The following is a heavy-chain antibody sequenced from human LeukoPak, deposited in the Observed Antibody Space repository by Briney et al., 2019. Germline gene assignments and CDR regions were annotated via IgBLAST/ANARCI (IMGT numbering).Heavy chain of an antibody. D-gene: IGHD6-13*01. J-gene: IGHJ6*04. V-gene: IGHV3-23*01. CDR3: ARKKTLSGYGSSDYYYYGMDV. CDR2: ISGSGGST. CDR1: GFTFSSYA. Sequence: GASLRLSCAASGFTFSSYAMSWVRQAPGKGLEWVSAISGSGGSTYYADSVRGRFTISRDNSKNTLYLQMNSLRAEDTAVYSCARKKTLSGYGSSDYYYYGMDVWGKGTTVTVSS.